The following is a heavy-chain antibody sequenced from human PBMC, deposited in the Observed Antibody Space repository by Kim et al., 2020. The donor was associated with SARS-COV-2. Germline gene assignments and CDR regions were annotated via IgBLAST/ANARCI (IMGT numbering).Heavy chain of an antibody. Sequence: SETLSLPCTVSGGSISSSSYYLGWIRQPPGKGLEWIGSIYYSGSTYYNPSLKSLVTISVDTSKNQFSLKLSSVTAADTAVYYCARHESIITIFGVVINWFHPWGQGTLVTVSS. V-gene: IGHV4-39*01. CDR2: IYYSGST. CDR3: ARHESIITIFGVVINWFHP. J-gene: IGHJ5*02. D-gene: IGHD3-3*01. CDR1: GGSISSSSYY.